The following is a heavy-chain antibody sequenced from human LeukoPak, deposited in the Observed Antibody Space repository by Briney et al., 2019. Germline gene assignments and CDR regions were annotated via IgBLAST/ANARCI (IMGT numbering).Heavy chain of an antibody. D-gene: IGHD3-10*01. V-gene: IGHV1-69*04. Sequence: GASVKVSCTASGYTFTSYGISWVRQAPGQGLEWMGRIIPILGIANYAQKFQGRVTITADKSTSTAYMELSSLRSEDTAVYYCASDFYGPTDYWGQGTLVTVSS. J-gene: IGHJ4*02. CDR1: GYTFTSYG. CDR3: ASDFYGPTDY. CDR2: IIPILGIA.